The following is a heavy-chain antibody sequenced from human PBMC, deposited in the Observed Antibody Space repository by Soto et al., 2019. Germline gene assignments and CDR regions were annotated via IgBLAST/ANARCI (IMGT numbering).Heavy chain of an antibody. Sequence: SETLSLTCTVSGGSISSGGYYWNWIRQHPGKGLEWIGYIYYSGSTSYNPSLKSRVTISVDTTKNQFSLKLSSVTSADTAVYYCAREYYYGSGPWYWGQGTLVTVSS. D-gene: IGHD3-10*01. J-gene: IGHJ4*02. V-gene: IGHV4-31*03. CDR1: GGSISSGGYY. CDR3: AREYYYGSGPWY. CDR2: IYYSGST.